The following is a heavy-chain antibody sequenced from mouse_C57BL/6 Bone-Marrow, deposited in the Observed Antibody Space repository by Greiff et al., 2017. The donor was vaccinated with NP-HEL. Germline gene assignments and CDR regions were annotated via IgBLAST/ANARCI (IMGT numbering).Heavy chain of an antibody. CDR1: GFTFSDYY. V-gene: IGHV5-16*01. CDR2: INYDGSST. D-gene: IGHD2-1*01. J-gene: IGHJ4*01. Sequence: EVMLVESEGGLVQPGSSMKLSCTASGFTFSDYYMAWVRQVPESGLEWVANINYDGSSTYYLDSLKSRFIISRDNAKNILYMQMSSLKSEDTATYYCARSPYGNYAMDYWGQGTSVTVSS. CDR3: ARSPYGNYAMDY.